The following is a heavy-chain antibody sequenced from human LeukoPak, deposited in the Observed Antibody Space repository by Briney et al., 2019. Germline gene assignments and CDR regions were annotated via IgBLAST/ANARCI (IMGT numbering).Heavy chain of an antibody. V-gene: IGHV3-64D*06. CDR1: GFTFSTYA. CDR2: ISNNGGST. Sequence: AGGSLRLSCSASGFTFSTYAMHWVRQAPEKGLEFVSAISNNGGSTYYADSVKGRFTISRDNSKNTLYLQMSSLRDEDTAIYYCVEYASWAPDYWGQGTLVTISS. CDR3: VEYASWAPDY. J-gene: IGHJ4*02.